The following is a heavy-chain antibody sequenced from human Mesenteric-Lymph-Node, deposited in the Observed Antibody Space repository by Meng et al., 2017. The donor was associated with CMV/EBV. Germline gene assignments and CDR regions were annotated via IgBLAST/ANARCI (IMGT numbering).Heavy chain of an antibody. CDR3: AREFYFDTSGYPELDY. Sequence: ASVKVSCKASGYTFSGFYIHWVRQAPGQGLEWMGWVDPYTGGTDYAQVFQGRVTMTRDTSISTAYMELSRLRSDDTALYFCAREFYFDTSGYPELDYWGQGTLVTVSS. CDR1: GYTFSGFY. J-gene: IGHJ4*02. V-gene: IGHV1-2*02. D-gene: IGHD3-22*01. CDR2: VDPYTGGT.